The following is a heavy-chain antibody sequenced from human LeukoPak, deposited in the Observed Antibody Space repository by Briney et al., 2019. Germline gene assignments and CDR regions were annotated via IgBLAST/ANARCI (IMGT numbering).Heavy chain of an antibody. CDR1: GGSISSSSYY. Sequence: PSETLSLTCTVSGGSISSSSYYWGWIRQPPGKGLEWIGSIYYSGSTYYNPSLKSRVTISVDTSKNQFSLKLSSVTAADTAVYYCARGLPRRLWLRYGMDVWGQGTTVTVSS. V-gene: IGHV4-39*01. CDR2: IYYSGST. D-gene: IGHD5-18*01. J-gene: IGHJ6*02. CDR3: ARGLPRRLWLRYGMDV.